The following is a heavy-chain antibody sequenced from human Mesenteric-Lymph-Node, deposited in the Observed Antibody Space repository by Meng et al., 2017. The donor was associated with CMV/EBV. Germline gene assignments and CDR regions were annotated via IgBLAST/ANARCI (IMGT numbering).Heavy chain of an antibody. V-gene: IGHV1-18*01. D-gene: IGHD4-11*01. J-gene: IGHJ4*02. CDR3: ARDHHTVTTDY. CDR1: GSTFTRYG. Sequence: SHASGSTFTRYGISWVRQAPGQGLEWMGWISAYNGNTNYAQKLQGRVTMTTDTSTSTAYMELRSLRSDDTAVYYCARDHHTVTTDYWGQGTLVTVSS. CDR2: ISAYNGNT.